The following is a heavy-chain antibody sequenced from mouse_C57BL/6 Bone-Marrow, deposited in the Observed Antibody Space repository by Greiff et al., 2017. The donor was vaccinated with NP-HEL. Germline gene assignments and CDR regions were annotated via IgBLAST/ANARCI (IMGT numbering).Heavy chain of an antibody. D-gene: IGHD2-5*01. V-gene: IGHV1-82*01. CDR1: GYAFSSSW. CDR2: IYPGDGDT. Sequence: QVQLQQPGPELVKPGASVKLSCKASGYAFSSSWMNWVKQRPGKGLEWIGRIYPGDGDTNYNGKFKGKATLTADKSSSTAYMQLSSLTSEDSAVYFGARGTLYYSNYVDYAMDYWGQGTSVTVSS. CDR3: ARGTLYYSNYVDYAMDY. J-gene: IGHJ4*01.